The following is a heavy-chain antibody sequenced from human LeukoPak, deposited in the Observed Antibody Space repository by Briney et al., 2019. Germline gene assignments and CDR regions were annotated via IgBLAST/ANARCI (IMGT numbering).Heavy chain of an antibody. V-gene: IGHV3-30*02. J-gene: IGHJ3*02. CDR1: GFTFSNYG. Sequence: GGSLRLSCAASGFTFSNYGMRWVRQAPGQGLEWVASIRSDGSNKYYAESVKGRLNISRDNSKKQLYLQRNSLRAEDTAVYYCAKKTIVGATVDAFDIWGQGTMVTVSS. CDR3: AKKTIVGATVDAFDI. D-gene: IGHD1-26*01. CDR2: IRSDGSNK.